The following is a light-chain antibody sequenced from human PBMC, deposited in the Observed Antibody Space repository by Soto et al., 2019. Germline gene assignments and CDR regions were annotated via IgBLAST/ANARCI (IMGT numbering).Light chain of an antibody. Sequence: QSVLTQPASVSVSPGQSITISCTGTSSDVGGYNYVSWYQQHPSKAPKLMIYEVSNRPSGVSNRFSGSKAGNKASLHISGLQGEDEADYYCSSYTSSSIYVFGTGSKLTVL. V-gene: IGLV2-14*01. CDR2: EVS. J-gene: IGLJ1*01. CDR1: SSDVGGYNY. CDR3: SSYTSSSIYV.